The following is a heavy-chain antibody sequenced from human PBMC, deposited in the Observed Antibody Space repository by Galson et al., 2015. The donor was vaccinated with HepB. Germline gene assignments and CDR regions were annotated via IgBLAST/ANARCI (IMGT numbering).Heavy chain of an antibody. V-gene: IGHV1-18*04. CDR2: ISAYNGNT. CDR1: GYTFTSYG. Sequence: SVKVSCKASGYTFTSYGISWVRQAPGQGLEWMGWISAYNGNTNYAQKLQGRVTMTTDTSTSTAYMELRSLRSDDTAVYYCARPLSAAAGTLSEDYYYGMDVWGQGTTVTVSS. D-gene: IGHD6-13*01. J-gene: IGHJ6*02. CDR3: ARPLSAAAGTLSEDYYYGMDV.